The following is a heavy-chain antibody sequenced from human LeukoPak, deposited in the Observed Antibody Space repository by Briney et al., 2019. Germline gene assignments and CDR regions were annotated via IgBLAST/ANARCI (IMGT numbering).Heavy chain of an antibody. V-gene: IGHV4-34*01. CDR1: GDSFSGYY. D-gene: IGHD6-13*01. Sequence: SETLSLTCAVYGDSFSGYYWSWIRQPPGKGLEWIAEINHRGTSHYNPSLKSRVNISADTSKNQFSLHLDSVTAADTAVYYCATTAAAGTRLAWFDPWGQGTLVTVSS. J-gene: IGHJ5*02. CDR3: ATTAAAGTRLAWFDP. CDR2: INHRGTS.